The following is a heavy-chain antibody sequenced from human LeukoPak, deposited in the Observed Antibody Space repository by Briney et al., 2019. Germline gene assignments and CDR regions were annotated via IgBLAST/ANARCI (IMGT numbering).Heavy chain of an antibody. CDR3: ARDLDVYDILTGGYGMDV. D-gene: IGHD3-9*01. V-gene: IGHV7-4-1*02. CDR1: GYTFTSYA. J-gene: IGHJ6*02. CDR2: INTNTGNP. Sequence: GASVTVSCKASGYTFTSYAMNWVRQAPGQGLEWMGWINTNTGNPTYAQGFTGRFVFSLDTSVSTAYLQISSLKAEDIAVYYCARDLDVYDILTGGYGMDVWGQGTTVTVSS.